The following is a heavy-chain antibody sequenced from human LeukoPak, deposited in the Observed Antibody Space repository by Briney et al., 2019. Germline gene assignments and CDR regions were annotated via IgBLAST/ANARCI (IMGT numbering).Heavy chain of an antibody. Sequence: PGGSLRLSCAASGFTFSSYSMNWVRQAPGKGLEWASSISSSSSYIYYADSVKGRFTISRDNAKNSLYLQMNSLRAEDTAVYYCAREPDGTYFDYWGQGTLVTVSS. CDR3: AREPDGTYFDY. V-gene: IGHV3-21*01. D-gene: IGHD1-26*01. CDR2: ISSSSSYI. CDR1: GFTFSSYS. J-gene: IGHJ4*02.